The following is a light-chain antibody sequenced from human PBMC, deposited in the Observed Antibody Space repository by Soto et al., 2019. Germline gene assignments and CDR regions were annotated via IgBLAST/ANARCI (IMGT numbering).Light chain of an antibody. CDR2: KAS. V-gene: IGKV1-5*03. CDR3: QQYSTYWT. J-gene: IGKJ1*01. Sequence: DIQMTQSPSSLSASVGDRVTITCRASQSISSYLNWYQQKPGKAPNLLIYKASSLESGVPSRLSGSGSGTEFTLTIRSLQPDDFATYYCQQYSTYWTFAQGTKVDIK. CDR1: QSISSY.